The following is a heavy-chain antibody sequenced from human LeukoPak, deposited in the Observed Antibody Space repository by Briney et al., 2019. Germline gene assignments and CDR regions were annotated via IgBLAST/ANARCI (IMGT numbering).Heavy chain of an antibody. Sequence: PSETLSLTCTVSGGSISSYYWSWIRQPAGKGLEWIGRIYTSGSTNYNPSLKSRVTMSVDTSKNQFSLKLSSVTAADTAVYYCARTYDSSCYYYGPRYYYYLDVWGKGTTVTVSS. CDR3: ARTYDSSCYYYGPRYYYYLDV. D-gene: IGHD3-22*01. J-gene: IGHJ6*03. CDR2: IYTSGST. V-gene: IGHV4-4*07. CDR1: GGSISSYY.